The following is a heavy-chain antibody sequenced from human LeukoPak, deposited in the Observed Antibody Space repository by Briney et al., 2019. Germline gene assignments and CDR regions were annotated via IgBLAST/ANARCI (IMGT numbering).Heavy chain of an antibody. CDR2: INPNRGGT. Sequence: ASVKVSCKASGYTFTGYYMHWVRQAPGQGLEWMGWINPNRGGTNYAQKFQGRVTMTRDTSISTAYMEPSRLRSDDTAVYYCARELSKPAEDYYYYMDVWGKGTTVTVSS. D-gene: IGHD3-16*02. CDR3: ARELSKPAEDYYYYMDV. V-gene: IGHV1-2*02. CDR1: GYTFTGYY. J-gene: IGHJ6*03.